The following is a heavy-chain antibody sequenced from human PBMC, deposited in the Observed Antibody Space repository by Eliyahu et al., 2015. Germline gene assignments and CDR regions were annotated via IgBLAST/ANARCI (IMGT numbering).Heavy chain of an antibody. CDR3: ARDVLGLVVAGDH. Sequence: QVQLVQSGSELKKPGASVKISCKTSGYTFTSYTMNWMRQAPGQGLEWMGWINTDTGKPTFAQGFTGRFVFSIDTSVSTAYLQINNLKPEDTAVYYCARDVLGLVVAGDHWGQGTLVTVSS. V-gene: IGHV7-4-1*02. J-gene: IGHJ4*02. CDR2: INTDTGKP. CDR1: GYTFTSYT. D-gene: IGHD6-19*01.